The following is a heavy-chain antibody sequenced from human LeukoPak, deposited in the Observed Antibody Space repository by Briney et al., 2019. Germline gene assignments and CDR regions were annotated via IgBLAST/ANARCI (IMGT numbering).Heavy chain of an antibody. V-gene: IGHV3-7*03. Sequence: GGSLRLSCAASGFTFSSYWMSWVRQAPGKELEWVANIKQDGSEKYYVDSVKGRFTISRDNAKNSLYLQMNSLRAEDTAVYYCARDHGRYCSGGSCYFGGFFEYWGQGTLGTVSS. CDR1: GFTFSSYW. J-gene: IGHJ4*02. CDR2: IKQDGSEK. D-gene: IGHD2-15*01. CDR3: ARDHGRYCSGGSCYFGGFFEY.